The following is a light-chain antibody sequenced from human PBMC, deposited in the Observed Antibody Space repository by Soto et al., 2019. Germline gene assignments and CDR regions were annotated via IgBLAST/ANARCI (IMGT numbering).Light chain of an antibody. CDR2: DAS. CDR1: QSVSNY. J-gene: IGKJ5*01. Sequence: EVVLTQSPATLSLSPGERATLSCRASQSVSNYLAWYQQKPGQAPRLLIYDASSRATGIPDRFSGSVSGTDFTLTISSLEPEDFAVYYCQQRSSWPPITFGQGTRLEIK. V-gene: IGKV3-11*01. CDR3: QQRSSWPPIT.